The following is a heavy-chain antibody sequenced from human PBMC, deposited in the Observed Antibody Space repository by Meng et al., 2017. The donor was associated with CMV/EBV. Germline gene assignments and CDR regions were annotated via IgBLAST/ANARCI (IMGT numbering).Heavy chain of an antibody. V-gene: IGHV1-2*02. D-gene: IGHD4-17*01. CDR2: INPNSGDT. CDR3: TRDAHLTTVTPNWFDP. CDR1: GDTFTDYF. J-gene: IGHJ5*02. Sequence: HVQLGQSGADLRKPGASVKFSCKASGDTFTDYFMHWVRQAPGQGLEWMGCINPNSGDTNYAQKFQGRVTMTRDTSISTAYMELSRLRSDDTAVYYCTRDAHLTTVTPNWFDPWGQGTLVTVSS.